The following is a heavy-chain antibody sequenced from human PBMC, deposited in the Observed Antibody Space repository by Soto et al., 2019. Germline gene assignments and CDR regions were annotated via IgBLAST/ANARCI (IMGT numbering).Heavy chain of an antibody. V-gene: IGHV3-23*01. Sequence: EVQLLESGGGLVQPGGSLRLSCAASGFTFDKYTMSWVRQAPGKGLEWVSVISGSGSSTYYTGASTYYADSVKGRFTISRDKSNSTLYLQMNSLRVEDTAVYYCAKSPKIVPAATSDYWGQGTLVTVSS. D-gene: IGHD2-2*01. J-gene: IGHJ4*02. CDR3: AKSPKIVPAATSDY. CDR2: ISGSGSSTYYTGAST. CDR1: GFTFDKYT.